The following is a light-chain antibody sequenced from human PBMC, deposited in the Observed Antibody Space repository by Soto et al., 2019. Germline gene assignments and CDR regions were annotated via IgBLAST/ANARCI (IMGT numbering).Light chain of an antibody. Sequence: EIVLTQSPATLSLSPGERATLSCRASQSVRNSLAWYQQKPGQAPRLLIYDASNRATGFPARFSGSGSETDFTLTISSLEPEDFAVYYCQQRSNWPRTFGQGTKLEIK. V-gene: IGKV3-11*01. CDR3: QQRSNWPRT. J-gene: IGKJ2*01. CDR2: DAS. CDR1: QSVRNS.